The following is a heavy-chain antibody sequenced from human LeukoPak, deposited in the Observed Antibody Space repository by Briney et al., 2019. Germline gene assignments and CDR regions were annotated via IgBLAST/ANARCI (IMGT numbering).Heavy chain of an antibody. Sequence: AGGSLRLSCAASGFTFSNYWMSWVRQAPGKGLEWVANINQDGSEKYYVDSVKGRFTISRDNSKNTLYLQMNSLRAEDTAVYYCARIYSGSYSDYWGQGTLVTVSS. D-gene: IGHD1-26*01. CDR3: ARIYSGSYSDY. J-gene: IGHJ4*02. CDR1: GFTFSNYW. CDR2: INQDGSEK. V-gene: IGHV3-7*05.